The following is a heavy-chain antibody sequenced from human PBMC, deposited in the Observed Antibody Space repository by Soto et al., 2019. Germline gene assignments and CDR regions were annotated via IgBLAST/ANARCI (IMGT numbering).Heavy chain of an antibody. Sequence: QVTLKESGPVLVKPTVTLTLRCTVSGLSITDSEMGVSWIRQPPGQPLEWLAHIDSSGEKSYRTFLKSRLAISKDTSTSQIVLTMTNMDPADTATYYCARRHLAVAVSPWFDPWGQGIPVTVSS. CDR2: IDSSGEK. CDR1: GLSITDSEMG. J-gene: IGHJ5*02. CDR3: ARRHLAVAVSPWFDP. V-gene: IGHV2-26*01. D-gene: IGHD6-19*01.